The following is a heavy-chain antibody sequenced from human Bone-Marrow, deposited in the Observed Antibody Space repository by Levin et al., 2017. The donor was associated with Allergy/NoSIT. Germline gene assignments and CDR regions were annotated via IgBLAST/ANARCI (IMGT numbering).Heavy chain of an antibody. CDR2: IYYSGST. CDR1: GGSISSSSYY. CDR3: ARPLAHHYSSGWLFDY. D-gene: IGHD6-19*01. V-gene: IGHV4-39*01. Sequence: PSETLSLTCTVSGGSISSSSYYWGWIRQPPGKGLEWIGSIYYSGSTYYNPSLKSRVTISVDTSKNQFSLKLSSVTAADTAVYYCARPLAHHYSSGWLFDYWGQGTLVTVSS. J-gene: IGHJ4*02.